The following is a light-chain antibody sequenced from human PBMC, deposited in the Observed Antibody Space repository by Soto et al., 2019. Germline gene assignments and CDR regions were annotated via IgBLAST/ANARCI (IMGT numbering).Light chain of an antibody. CDR3: QHYNSYSEA. Sequence: DITMTQSPSTLSGTGGDRVTITCRASQTISSCLAWYQQKPGKAPKLLIYKASTLKSGVPSRFSGSGSGTEFTLTISSLQPDDFATYYCQHYNSYSEAFGQGTKVDIK. J-gene: IGKJ1*01. CDR1: QTISSC. V-gene: IGKV1-5*03. CDR2: KAS.